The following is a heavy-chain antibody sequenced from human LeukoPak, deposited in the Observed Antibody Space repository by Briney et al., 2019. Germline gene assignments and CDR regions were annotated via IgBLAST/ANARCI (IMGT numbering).Heavy chain of an antibody. D-gene: IGHD2-2*01. CDR2: FYPSGSS. Sequence: SLSLTCTVSGGSISSGSYYWSWIRQPAGQGLEWIGRFYPSGSSNYNPSLKSRVSILVDTSKNQFSLKLSSVTAADTAVYYCARDSDIVVVPAAMGTYYYYYMDVWGKGNTCSVSS. J-gene: IGHJ6*03. CDR1: GGSISSGSYY. CDR3: ARDSDIVVVPAAMGTYYYYYMDV. V-gene: IGHV4-61*02.